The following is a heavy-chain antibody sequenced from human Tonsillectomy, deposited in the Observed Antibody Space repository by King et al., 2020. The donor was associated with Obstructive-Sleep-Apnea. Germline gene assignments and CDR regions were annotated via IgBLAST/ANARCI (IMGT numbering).Heavy chain of an antibody. Sequence: VQLVESGAEVKKPGSSVKVSCKASGGTFSSYAISWVRQAPGQGLEWMGGIIPILGIANYAQKFQGRVTITADKSTSTAYMELSSLRSEDTAVYYCASTPPPVSYDSSGYYYYHDYWGQGTLVTVSS. CDR3: ASTPPPVSYDSSGYYYYHDY. CDR2: IIPILGIA. V-gene: IGHV1-69*10. J-gene: IGHJ4*02. CDR1: GGTFSSYA. D-gene: IGHD3-22*01.